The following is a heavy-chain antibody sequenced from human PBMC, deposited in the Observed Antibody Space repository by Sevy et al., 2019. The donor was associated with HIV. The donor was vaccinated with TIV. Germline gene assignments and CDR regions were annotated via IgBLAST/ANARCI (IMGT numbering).Heavy chain of an antibody. CDR1: GFTFSSYS. V-gene: IGHV3-21*01. J-gene: IGHJ4*02. Sequence: GGSLRLSCAASGFTFSSYSMNWVRQAPGKGLEWVSSISSSSSYIYYADSVKGRFTISRDNAKNSLYLQMNSLRAEDTAVYYCARDYNGYSGYEDPSFGYWGQGTLVTVSS. D-gene: IGHD5-12*01. CDR2: ISSSSSYI. CDR3: ARDYNGYSGYEDPSFGY.